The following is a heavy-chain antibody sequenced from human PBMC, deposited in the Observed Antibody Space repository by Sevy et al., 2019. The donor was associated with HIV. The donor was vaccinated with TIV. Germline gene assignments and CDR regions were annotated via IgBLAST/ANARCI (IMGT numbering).Heavy chain of an antibody. CDR2: INPNSGST. J-gene: IGHJ3*02. V-gene: IGHV1-2*02. Sequence: ASVKVSCKASGYTFTGHYMHWVRQAPGQGLEWMGWINPNSGSTDYAQKFQGRVTFTRDTSISTAYLELSRLTSDDTAVYYCARVFPYCSGGSCYSPYDAFDIWGQGTMVTVSS. CDR1: GYTFTGHY. D-gene: IGHD2-15*01. CDR3: ARVFPYCSGGSCYSPYDAFDI.